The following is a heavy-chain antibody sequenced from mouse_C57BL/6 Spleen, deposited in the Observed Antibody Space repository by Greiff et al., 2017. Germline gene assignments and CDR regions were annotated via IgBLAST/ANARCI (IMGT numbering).Heavy chain of an antibody. CDR3: ARNYYGSSLYYAMDY. V-gene: IGHV2-9-1*01. Sequence: VQLVESGPGLVAPSQSLSITCTVSGFSLTSYAISWVRQPPGKGLEWLGVIWTGGGTNYNSALKSRLSISKDNSKSQVFLKMNSLQTDDTARYYCARNYYGSSLYYAMDYWGQGTSVTVSS. J-gene: IGHJ4*01. CDR2: IWTGGGT. D-gene: IGHD1-1*01. CDR1: GFSLTSYA.